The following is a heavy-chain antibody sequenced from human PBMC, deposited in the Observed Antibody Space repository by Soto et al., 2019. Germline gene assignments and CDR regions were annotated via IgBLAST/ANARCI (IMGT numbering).Heavy chain of an antibody. CDR3: ARHKGSYSSGYYYFDY. J-gene: IGHJ4*02. CDR1: GGTFSTYA. V-gene: IGHV1-69*01. D-gene: IGHD6-19*01. Sequence: QVQLVQSGAEVKQPGSSVKVSCKTSGGTFSTYAIYWVRQAPGQGLEWMGAIIPLFGTAYYAQKFQGRVTITADESTSTASMELSSLRCEDTAVYYCARHKGSYSSGYYYFDYWGQGTLVTVSS. CDR2: IIPLFGTA.